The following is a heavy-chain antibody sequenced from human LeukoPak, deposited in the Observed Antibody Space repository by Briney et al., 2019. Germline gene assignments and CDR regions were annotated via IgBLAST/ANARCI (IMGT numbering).Heavy chain of an antibody. CDR1: GGSISSYY. V-gene: IGHV4-59*06. D-gene: IGHD2-8*01. CDR2: IYYSGST. Sequence: SETLSLTCTVSGGSISSYYWSWIRQPPGKGLEWIGYIYYSGSTYYNPSLKSRVTISVDTSKNQFSLKLSSVTAADTAVYYCARGSMVYAIPSWFDPWGQGTLVTVSS. J-gene: IGHJ5*02. CDR3: ARGSMVYAIPSWFDP.